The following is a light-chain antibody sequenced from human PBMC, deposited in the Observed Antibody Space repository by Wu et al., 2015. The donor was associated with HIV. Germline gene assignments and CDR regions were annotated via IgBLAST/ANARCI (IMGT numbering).Light chain of an antibody. CDR3: QQYGSSSWT. CDR2: GAS. CDR1: QRISNNY. V-gene: IGKV3-20*01. Sequence: ENLLTQSPGTLSLSPGARATLSCRASQRISNNYLAWYQQKSGQAPRLLIYGASSRATGIPDRFSGSGSGTDFTLTISRLEPEDSAVYYCQQYGSSSWTFGQGTKVEMK. J-gene: IGKJ1*01.